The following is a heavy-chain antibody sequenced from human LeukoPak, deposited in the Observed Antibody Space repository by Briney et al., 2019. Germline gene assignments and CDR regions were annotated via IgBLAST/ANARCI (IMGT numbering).Heavy chain of an antibody. J-gene: IGHJ3*02. D-gene: IGHD6-6*01. V-gene: IGHV1-2*02. CDR3: ARDGGLHSSSSADM. Sequence: ASVKVSCKASGGTFSSYAISWVRQAPGQGLEWMGWIDPNSGATTYAQKFQGRVTMTRDTSISTAYMELSRLGSNDTAVYYCARDGGLHSSSSADMWGQGTMVTVSS. CDR1: GGTFSSYA. CDR2: IDPNSGAT.